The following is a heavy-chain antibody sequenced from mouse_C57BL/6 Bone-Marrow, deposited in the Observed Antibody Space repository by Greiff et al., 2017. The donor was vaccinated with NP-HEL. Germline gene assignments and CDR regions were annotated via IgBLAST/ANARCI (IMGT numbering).Heavy chain of an antibody. Sequence: QVQLKESGPGLVQPSQSLSITCTVSGFSLTSYGVHWVRQSPGKGLEWLGVIWSGGSTDYNAAFISRLSISKDNSKSQVFFKMNSLQADDTAIYYCARQRDDYDGDVYWYFDVWGTGTTVTVSS. J-gene: IGHJ1*03. V-gene: IGHV2-2*01. D-gene: IGHD2-4*01. CDR3: ARQRDDYDGDVYWYFDV. CDR2: IWSGGST. CDR1: GFSLTSYG.